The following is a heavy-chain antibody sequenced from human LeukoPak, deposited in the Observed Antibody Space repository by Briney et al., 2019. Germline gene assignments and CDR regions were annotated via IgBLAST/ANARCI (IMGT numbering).Heavy chain of an antibody. CDR3: ARLLINDSSGYFPDYAFDI. J-gene: IGHJ3*02. CDR1: GGSISSGGSS. D-gene: IGHD3-22*01. CDR2: IYHSGST. Sequence: SQTLSLTCAVSGGSISSGGSSWSWIRQPPGKGLEWIGYIYHSGSTYYNPSLKSRVTISVDRSKNQFSLKLSSVTAADTAVYYCARLLINDSSGYFPDYAFDIWGQGTMVTVSS. V-gene: IGHV4-30-2*01.